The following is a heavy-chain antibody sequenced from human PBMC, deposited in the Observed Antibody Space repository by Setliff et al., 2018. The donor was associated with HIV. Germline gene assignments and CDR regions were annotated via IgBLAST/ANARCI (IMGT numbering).Heavy chain of an antibody. D-gene: IGHD2-15*01. CDR2: INAGDDNT. Sequence: ASEKVSCKAFGYTFSTNAIHWVRQAPGQRLEWMGYINAGDDNTRYSENFQGRVTITRDTSANTAYMELSSLRSEDTAVYYCATGSCWGCYLSDYWGLGTLVTVSS. CDR3: ATGSCWGCYLSDY. V-gene: IGHV1-3*01. J-gene: IGHJ4*02. CDR1: GYTFSTNA.